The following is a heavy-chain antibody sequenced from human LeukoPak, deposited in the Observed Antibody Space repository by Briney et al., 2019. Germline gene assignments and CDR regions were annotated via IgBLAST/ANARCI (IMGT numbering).Heavy chain of an antibody. D-gene: IGHD3-22*01. CDR1: GGTFSSYA. V-gene: IGHV1-69*04. J-gene: IGHJ4*02. CDR3: AGGPDYYDSSAHWAG. CDR2: IIPILGIA. Sequence: SVKVSCKASGGTFSSYAISWVRQAPGQGLEWMGRIIPILGIANYAQKFQGRVTITADKSTSTAYMELSSLRSEDTAVYYCAGGPDYYDSSAHWAGWGQGTLVTVSS.